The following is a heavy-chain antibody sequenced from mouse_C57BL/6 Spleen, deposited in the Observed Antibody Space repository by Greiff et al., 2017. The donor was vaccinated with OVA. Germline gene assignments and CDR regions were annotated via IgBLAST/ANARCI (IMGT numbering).Heavy chain of an antibody. D-gene: IGHD2-2*01. J-gene: IGHJ3*01. CDR2: IDPSDSYT. CDR3: ARTGYDKVAWFAY. V-gene: IGHV1-69*01. CDR1: GYTFTSYW. Sequence: VQLQQSGAELVMPGASVKLSCKASGYTFTSYWMHWVKQRPGQGLEWIGEIDPSDSYTNYNQKFKGKSTLTVDKSSSTAYMQLSSLTSEDSAVYYCARTGYDKVAWFAYWGQGTLVTVSA.